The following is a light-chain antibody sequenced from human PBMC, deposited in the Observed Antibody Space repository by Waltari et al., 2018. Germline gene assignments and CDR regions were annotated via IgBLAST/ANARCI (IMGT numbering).Light chain of an antibody. V-gene: IGKV3-15*01. J-gene: IGKJ2*01. CDR2: GAS. CDR1: QSVSST. CDR3: QQYNNWPPMYT. Sequence: EIVMTQSPATLSVSPGERATLSCRASQSVSSTLAWDQQKPGQAPRLLIYGASTRATGIPARFSGSGSGTEFTLTISSLQSEDFAVYYCQQYNNWPPMYTFGQGTKLEIK.